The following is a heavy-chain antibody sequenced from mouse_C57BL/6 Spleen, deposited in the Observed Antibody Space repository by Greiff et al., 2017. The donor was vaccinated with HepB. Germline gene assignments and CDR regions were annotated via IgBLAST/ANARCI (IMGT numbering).Heavy chain of an antibody. J-gene: IGHJ3*01. D-gene: IGHD4-1*02. V-gene: IGHV1-53*01. CDR1: GYTFTSYW. CDR3: AIPTGTRGLLAY. CDR2: INPSNGGT. Sequence: QVQLKQPGTELVKPGASVKLSCKASGYTFTSYWMHWVKQRPGQGLEWIGNINPSNGGTNYNEKFKSKATLTVDKSSSTAYMQLSSLTSEDSAVYYCAIPTGTRGLLAYWGQGTLVTVSA.